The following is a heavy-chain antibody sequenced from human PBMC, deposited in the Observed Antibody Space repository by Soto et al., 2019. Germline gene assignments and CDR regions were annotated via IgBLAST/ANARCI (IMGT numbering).Heavy chain of an antibody. D-gene: IGHD3-10*01. CDR2: ISIVPNSM. CDR1: GLIFSGHS. CDR3: ARELQSSTEGH. V-gene: IGHV3-21*06. Sequence: PGGSLRLSCVAPGLIFSGHSFSWVRQAPGKGLEWVSSISIVPNSMYYADSVKGRFTISRDNAKNTMYLEMDSLRVEDTAVYFCARELQSSTEGHWGKGTLVTVSS. J-gene: IGHJ4*02.